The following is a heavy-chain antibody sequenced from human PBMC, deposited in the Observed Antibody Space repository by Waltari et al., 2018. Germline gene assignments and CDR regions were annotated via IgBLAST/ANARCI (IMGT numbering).Heavy chain of an antibody. V-gene: IGHV1-18*01. D-gene: IGHD3-10*02. Sequence: QVQLVQSGAGVKRPGASGKVSCKASGYTFPSYGISWLRQAPGQGLEWMGWISGYNSNTYYAHYFQGRVTMTTDTAKSSAYMEMRSLRSDDTAVYYCARGKGKGDYVGEDYWGQGTLVTVSS. CDR3: ARGKGKGDYVGEDY. CDR2: ISGYNSNT. CDR1: GYTFPSYG. J-gene: IGHJ4*02.